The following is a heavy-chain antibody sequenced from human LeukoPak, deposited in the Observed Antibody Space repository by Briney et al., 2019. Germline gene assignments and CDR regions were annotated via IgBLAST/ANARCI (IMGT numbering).Heavy chain of an antibody. J-gene: IGHJ4*02. D-gene: IGHD6-19*01. Sequence: PSETLSLTCTVSGGSVSSGSYYWSWIRQPPGKGLEWIGYIYYSGSTNYNPSLKSRVTISVDTSKNQFSLKLSSVTAADTAVYYCAREKRAVAGFYFDYWGQGTLVIVSS. CDR2: IYYSGST. V-gene: IGHV4-61*01. CDR3: AREKRAVAGFYFDY. CDR1: GGSVSSGSYY.